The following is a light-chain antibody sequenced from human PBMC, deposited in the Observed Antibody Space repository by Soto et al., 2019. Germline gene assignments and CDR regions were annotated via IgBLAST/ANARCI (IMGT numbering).Light chain of an antibody. V-gene: IGKV1-39*01. CDR1: QSISSY. Sequence: DIQMTQSPSSLSASVGDRVTITCRASQSISSYLNWYQQTPGKAPKLLIYAASSLQSGVPSRFSSSGSGTDFTLTISSLQPEDFATYYCQQSYSTPRTFGQGTKVEIK. J-gene: IGKJ1*01. CDR2: AAS. CDR3: QQSYSTPRT.